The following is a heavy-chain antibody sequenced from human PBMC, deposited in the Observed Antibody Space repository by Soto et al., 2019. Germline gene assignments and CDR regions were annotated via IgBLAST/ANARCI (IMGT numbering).Heavy chain of an antibody. J-gene: IGHJ5*02. CDR1: GFTFSAYN. Sequence: VGSVRLSCAASGFTFSAYNMNWVRQPPGKGLEWVSSITSSSSSIYYADSLKGRFTISRDNAKNSLYLQMNSLRAEDTAVYYCASHYGDNGWFDPWGQGTLVTVSS. V-gene: IGHV3-21*06. D-gene: IGHD4-17*01. CDR3: ASHYGDNGWFDP. CDR2: ITSSSSSI.